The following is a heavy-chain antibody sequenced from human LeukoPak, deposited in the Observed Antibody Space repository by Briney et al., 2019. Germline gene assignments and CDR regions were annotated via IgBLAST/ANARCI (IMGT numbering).Heavy chain of an antibody. J-gene: IGHJ4*02. CDR3: ARAKVRYCSGGSCYQGRFDY. Sequence: PSETLSLTCTVSGGSISSYYWSWIRQPAGKGLEWIGRIYTSGSTNYNPSLKSRVTMSVDTSKNRFSLKLSSVTAADTAVYYCARAKVRYCSGGSCYQGRFDYWGQGTLVTVSS. CDR2: IYTSGST. CDR1: GGSISSYY. D-gene: IGHD2-15*01. V-gene: IGHV4-4*07.